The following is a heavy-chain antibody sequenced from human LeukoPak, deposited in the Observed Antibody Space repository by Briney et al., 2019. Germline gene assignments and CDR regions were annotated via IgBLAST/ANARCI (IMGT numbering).Heavy chain of an antibody. V-gene: IGHV3-33*08. J-gene: IGHJ3*02. CDR3: ARENTMIRGVPRGFDI. Sequence: LSLTCTVSGYSISSGHYWGWIRQPPGKGLEWVAFIRYDGSNKYYADSVKGRFTISRDNSKNTLYLQMNSLRAEDTAVYYCARENTMIRGVPRGFDIWGQGTMVTVSS. CDR2: IRYDGSNK. D-gene: IGHD3-10*01. CDR1: GYSISSGH.